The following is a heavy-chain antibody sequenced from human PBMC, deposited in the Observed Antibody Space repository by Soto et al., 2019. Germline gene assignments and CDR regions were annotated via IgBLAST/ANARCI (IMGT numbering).Heavy chain of an antibody. Sequence: PGGSLRLSCAATGFTFSSYAMSWVRQAPGKGLEWVSGIDGSGRNTYYADSVKGRFTISRDNSKNTLSVQMDSLRVEDTALYYCAKDGGSVCSGGTCYFQAPDYWGQGSLVIVSS. CDR1: GFTFSSYA. V-gene: IGHV3-23*01. CDR3: AKDGGSVCSGGTCYFQAPDY. J-gene: IGHJ4*02. CDR2: IDGSGRNT. D-gene: IGHD2-15*01.